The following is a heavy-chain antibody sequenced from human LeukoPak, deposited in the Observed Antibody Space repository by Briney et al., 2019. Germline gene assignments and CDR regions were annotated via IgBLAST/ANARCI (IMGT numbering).Heavy chain of an antibody. J-gene: IGHJ4*02. CDR3: ARLSPGEGSGGFN. D-gene: IGHD3-10*01. V-gene: IGHV5-51*01. CDR1: GYSFTSYW. CDR2: IYPGDSDT. Sequence: GASLQISCKGSGYSFTSYWIGWVRQMPGKGLEWMGIIYPGDSDTRYSPSFQGQVTISADESISTAYLQWSSLKASDTAMYYCARLSPGEGSGGFNWGQGTLVTVSS.